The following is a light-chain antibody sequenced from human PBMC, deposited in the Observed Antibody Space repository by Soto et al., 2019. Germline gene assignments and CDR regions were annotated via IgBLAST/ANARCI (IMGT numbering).Light chain of an antibody. CDR3: QTGCTASQDVV. J-gene: IGLJ2*01. CDR1: SGHSSYA. V-gene: IGLV4-69*01. CDR2: LNSDGSQ. Sequence: QLVLTQSPSASASLGASVKLTCTLSSGHSSYAIAWHQQQPEKGPRDLMKLNSDGSQNKGDGTPDRYSGSSSGTERHLTISGLQSEDEADDDCQTGCTASQDVVLGGGTKLTVL.